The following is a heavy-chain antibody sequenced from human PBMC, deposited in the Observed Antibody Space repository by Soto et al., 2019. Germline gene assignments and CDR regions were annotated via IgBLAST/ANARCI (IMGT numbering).Heavy chain of an antibody. CDR3: ASYGDYAYYYYGMDD. D-gene: IGHD4-17*01. V-gene: IGHV1-18*01. J-gene: IGHJ6*02. Sequence: ASLKVSCKASGDTFTIYGISWVRQAPGQGLEWMGWISAYNGNTNYAQKLQGRVTMTTDTSTSTAYMELRSLRSDDKAVYYCASYGDYAYYYYGMDDWGQGTTVTVSS. CDR2: ISAYNGNT. CDR1: GDTFTIYG.